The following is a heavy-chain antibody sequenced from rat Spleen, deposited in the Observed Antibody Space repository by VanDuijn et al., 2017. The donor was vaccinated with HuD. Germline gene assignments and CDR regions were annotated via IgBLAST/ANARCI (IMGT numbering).Heavy chain of an antibody. CDR1: GFXXXNXX. J-gene: IGHJ1*01. D-gene: IGHD5-1*01. Sequence: EVQLVESGGGXXXPGXXMKLSCXXXGFXXXNXXXAWXXLAPTKCLDGEASXTSSGGNTYYRDAVKGRFTISRDNGKSTLYLQMDSLRSEDTATYYGASLLGAPDWYFDFWGPGTMGTVSS. CDR2: XTSSGGNT. V-gene: IGHV5-25*01. CDR3: ASLLGAPDWYFDF.